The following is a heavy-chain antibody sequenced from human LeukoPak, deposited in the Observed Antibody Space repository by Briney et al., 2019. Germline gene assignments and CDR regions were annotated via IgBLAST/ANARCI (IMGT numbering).Heavy chain of an antibody. CDR2: INTDGDRT. V-gene: IGHV3-74*01. Sequence: GGSLRLSCAASGFTFFSYEVQWARQAPGEGRVWVSRINTDGDRTSYADSVKGRLTISRDNAKNTLYLQVNSLRAEDTAVYYCARELPREVTLDYWGQGTLVTVSS. J-gene: IGHJ4*02. CDR1: GFTFFSYE. D-gene: IGHD2-21*02. CDR3: ARELPREVTLDY.